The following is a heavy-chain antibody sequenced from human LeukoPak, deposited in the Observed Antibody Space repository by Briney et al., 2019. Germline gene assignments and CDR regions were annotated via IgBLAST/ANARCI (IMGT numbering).Heavy chain of an antibody. CDR3: ARVRGGNRYFDL. D-gene: IGHD4-23*01. Sequence: SMKVSCKASGGTFSRYAISWVRQAPGQGLEWMGGITPIFGIPNYAQKFQGRVTITADESTSTAYMELSSLRSDDTAVYYCARVRGGNRYFDLWGRGTLVTVSS. V-gene: IGHV1-69*13. J-gene: IGHJ2*01. CDR1: GGTFSRYA. CDR2: ITPIFGIP.